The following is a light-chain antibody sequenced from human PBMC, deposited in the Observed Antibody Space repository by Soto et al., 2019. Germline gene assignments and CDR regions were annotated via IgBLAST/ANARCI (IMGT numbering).Light chain of an antibody. CDR1: QSISSW. CDR3: QQYNSYWT. CDR2: DAS. Sequence: DVQMTQSPSTLSASVRDRVTITCRASQSISSWLAWYQQKPGKAPKLLIYDASSLESGVPSRFSGSGSGTEFTLTISSLQPDDVATYYCQQYNSYWTFGQGTKVEIK. J-gene: IGKJ1*01. V-gene: IGKV1-5*01.